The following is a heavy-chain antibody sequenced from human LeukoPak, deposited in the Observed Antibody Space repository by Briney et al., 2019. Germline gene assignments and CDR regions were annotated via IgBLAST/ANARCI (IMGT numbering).Heavy chain of an antibody. CDR1: GFTFSSYW. Sequence: GGSLRLSCAASGFTFSSYWMHWVRQAPGKGLVWVSRINTDGSSTSYADSVKGRFTISRDNAKNTLYLQMNSLRAEDTAVYYCARFDGSGSYSYYYYYGMDVWGQGTTVTVSS. CDR2: INTDGSST. CDR3: ARFDGSGSYSYYYYYGMDV. J-gene: IGHJ6*02. V-gene: IGHV3-74*01. D-gene: IGHD3-10*01.